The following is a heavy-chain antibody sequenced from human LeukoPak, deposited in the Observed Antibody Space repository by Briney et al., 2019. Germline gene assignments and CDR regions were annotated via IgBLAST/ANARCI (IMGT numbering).Heavy chain of an antibody. J-gene: IGHJ4*02. CDR3: MSGYSYGYYS. CDR2: FYYRGST. Sequence: SETLSLTCTVSGGSINTNPNYWGWIRQPPGKGLERIGCFYYRGSTYYNPALKSRVTVSGDSSQNQFSLRLTSVTAADTAVYCCMSGYSYGYYSWGQGSLVTVSS. CDR1: GGSINTNPNY. V-gene: IGHV4-39*01. D-gene: IGHD5-18*01.